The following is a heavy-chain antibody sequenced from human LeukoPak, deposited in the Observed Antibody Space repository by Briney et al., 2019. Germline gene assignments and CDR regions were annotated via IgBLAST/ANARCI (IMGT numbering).Heavy chain of an antibody. D-gene: IGHD6-19*01. CDR2: MNPNSGNT. Sequence: ASVKVSCKASGYTFTSYDINWVRQATGQGLEWMGWMNPNSGNTGYAQKFQGRVTMTRNTSISTAYMELSRLRSDDTAVYYCAREKSGWYVVDYWGQGTLVTVSS. J-gene: IGHJ4*02. V-gene: IGHV1-8*01. CDR3: AREKSGWYVVDY. CDR1: GYTFTSYD.